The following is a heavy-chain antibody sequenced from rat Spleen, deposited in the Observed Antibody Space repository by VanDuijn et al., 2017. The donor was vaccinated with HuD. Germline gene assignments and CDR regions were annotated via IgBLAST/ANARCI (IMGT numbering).Heavy chain of an antibody. V-gene: IGHV5S13*01. CDR1: GFISSDHY. J-gene: IGHJ3*01. Sequence: EVQLVESGGGLVQPGRSLKLSCAAAGFISSDHYMAWVRQAPTKGLEWVASISTGGGNTYYRDSVKGRFTISRDNAENTQYLQMDSLRSEDTATYYCARHYYDGTYFYGFAYWGQGTLVTVSS. D-gene: IGHD1-12*02. CDR2: ISTGGGNT. CDR3: ARHYYDGTYFYGFAY.